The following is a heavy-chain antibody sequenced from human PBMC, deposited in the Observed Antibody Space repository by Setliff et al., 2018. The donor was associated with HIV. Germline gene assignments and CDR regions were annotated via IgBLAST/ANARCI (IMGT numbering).Heavy chain of an antibody. CDR1: GGSISSSSYY. J-gene: IGHJ4*02. CDR2: IYWSGLT. Sequence: PSETLSLTCTVSGGSISSSSYYWGWIRQPPGKGLQWIGSIYWSGLTFYNPSLKSRVTISIDTSKNQFSLKLNSVTATDTAMYYCARDGGSSGWYFVLGYSDYWGPGTLVTAPQ. CDR3: ARDGGSSGWYFVLGYSDY. D-gene: IGHD6-19*01. V-gene: IGHV4-39*02.